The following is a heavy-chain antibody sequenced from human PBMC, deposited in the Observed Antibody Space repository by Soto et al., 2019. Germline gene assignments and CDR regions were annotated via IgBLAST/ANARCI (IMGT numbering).Heavy chain of an antibody. CDR3: ARGATMAYYYYYYGMDV. CDR2: ISSSSSYI. CDR1: GFTFSSYS. Sequence: PRLSCAASGFTFSSYSMNWVRQAPGKGLEWVSSISSSSSYIYYADSVKGRFTISRDNAKNSLYLQMNSLRAEDTAVYYCARGATMAYYYYYYGMDVWGQGTTVTVSS. J-gene: IGHJ6*02. D-gene: IGHD5-12*01. V-gene: IGHV3-21*01.